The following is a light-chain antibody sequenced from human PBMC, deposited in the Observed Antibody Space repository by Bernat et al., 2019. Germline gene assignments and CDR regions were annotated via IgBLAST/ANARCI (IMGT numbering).Light chain of an antibody. CDR2: FVS. V-gene: IGKV2-30*01. Sequence: DVVMTQSPLSLPVTLGQPASISCRSSQSLVFSDGRTYLSWFLQRPGQSPRRLIYFVSTRESGVPDRFSGSGSGTDFTLKISRVEAEDVGIYYCMQALQTLRGITFGQGTRLEIK. CDR3: MQALQTLRGIT. J-gene: IGKJ5*01. CDR1: QSLVFSDGRTY.